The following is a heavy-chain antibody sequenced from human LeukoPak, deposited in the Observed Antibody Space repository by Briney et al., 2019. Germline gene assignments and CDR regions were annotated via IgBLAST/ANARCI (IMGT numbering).Heavy chain of an antibody. V-gene: IGHV3-7*01. CDR2: IKQDGSEK. CDR1: GFTFSSYW. D-gene: IGHD5-18*01. J-gene: IGHJ4*02. CDR3: ARDAGYGYDSFDY. Sequence: GGTLRLSCAASGFTFSSYWMSWVRQAPGKGLEGVANIKQDGSEKYYVDSVKGRFTISRDNAKNSLYLQMNSLRAEDTAVYYCARDAGYGYDSFDYWGQGTHVTVSS.